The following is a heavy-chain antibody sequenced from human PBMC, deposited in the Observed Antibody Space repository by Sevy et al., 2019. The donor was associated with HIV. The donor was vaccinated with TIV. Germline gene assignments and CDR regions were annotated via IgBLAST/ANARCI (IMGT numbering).Heavy chain of an antibody. D-gene: IGHD3-22*01. CDR2: ISGGGGRT. Sequence: GGSLRLSCGASGFTFNEHAMSWVRQAPGKGLEWVSGISGGGGRTDYADSVKGRFTISRDNSKNTLYLQMNSLRADDTAVYYCAKDRFRNYYESSGYSIFDYWGQGTLVTVSS. CDR1: GFTFNEHA. J-gene: IGHJ4*02. V-gene: IGHV3-23*01. CDR3: AKDRFRNYYESSGYSIFDY.